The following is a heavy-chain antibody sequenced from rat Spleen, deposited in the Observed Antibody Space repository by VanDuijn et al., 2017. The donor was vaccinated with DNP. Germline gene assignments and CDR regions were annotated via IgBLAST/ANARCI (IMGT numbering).Heavy chain of an antibody. CDR3: ARWSGY. V-gene: IGHV3-3*01. J-gene: IGHJ3*01. Sequence: EVQLQESGPGLVKPSQSLSLTCSVSGYSITSSYRWNWIRKFPGNKLEWMGYINNVGSTNYNPSLKSRISITRDTSKNQFFLQVNSVTTEDTATYYCARWSGYWGQGTLVTVSS. CDR2: INNVGST. CDR1: GYSITSSYR.